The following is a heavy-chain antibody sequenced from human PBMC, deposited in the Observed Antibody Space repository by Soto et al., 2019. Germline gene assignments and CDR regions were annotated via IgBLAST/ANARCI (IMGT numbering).Heavy chain of an antibody. CDR3: ARGQGTRENWFDP. V-gene: IGHV4-4*02. J-gene: IGHJ5*02. CDR2: IYHSGST. Sequence: SETLSLTCAVSGGSISSSNWWSWVRQPPGKGLEWIGEIYHSGSTNYTPSLKSRVTISVDKSKNQFSLKLSSVTAADTAVYYCARGQGTRENWFDPWGQGTLVTVSS. D-gene: IGHD3-10*01. CDR1: GGSISSSNW.